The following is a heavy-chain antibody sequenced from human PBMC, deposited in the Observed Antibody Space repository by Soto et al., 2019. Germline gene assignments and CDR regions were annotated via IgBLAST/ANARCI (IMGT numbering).Heavy chain of an antibody. CDR1: GGTFSSYA. D-gene: IGHD3-3*01. J-gene: IGHJ5*02. CDR3: ASPKFRFWQQLDP. Sequence: ASVKVSCKASGGTFSSYAISWVRQAPGQGLEWMGGIIPIFGTANYAQKFQGRVTITADEPTSTAYMELSSLRSEDTAVYYCASPKFRFWQQLDPWGQGTLVTVS. CDR2: IIPIFGTA. V-gene: IGHV1-69*13.